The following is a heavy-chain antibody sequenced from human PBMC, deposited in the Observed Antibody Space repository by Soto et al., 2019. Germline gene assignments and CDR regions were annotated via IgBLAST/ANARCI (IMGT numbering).Heavy chain of an antibody. V-gene: IGHV2-5*02. CDR1: GFSLTTSGVG. J-gene: IGHJ4*02. D-gene: IGHD3-3*01. Sequence: QITLNESGPTQVKPRQTLTLTCTFSGFSLTTSGVGVGWIRQSPGKAPEWLALIYCDDDKRYSPSLKSRLTITKDTPKNQVVLTMADLDPADTATYYCAHRVLRTVFGLVTTTAIYFDFWGQGTPVAVSS. CDR3: AHRVLRTVFGLVTTTAIYFDF. CDR2: IYCDDDK.